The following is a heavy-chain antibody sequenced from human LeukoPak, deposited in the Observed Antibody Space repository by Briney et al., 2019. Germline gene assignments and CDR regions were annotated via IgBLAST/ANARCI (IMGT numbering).Heavy chain of an antibody. Sequence: GGSLRLSCAASGFTFSSYGMSWVRQAPGKGLEWVSGISGSGGSTYYADSVKGRFTISRDNAKNSLYLQMNSLRAEDTAVYYCARGGRFGELVFDYWGQGTLVTVSS. CDR3: ARGGRFGELVFDY. CDR2: ISGSGGST. V-gene: IGHV3-23*01. J-gene: IGHJ4*02. D-gene: IGHD3-10*01. CDR1: GFTFSSYG.